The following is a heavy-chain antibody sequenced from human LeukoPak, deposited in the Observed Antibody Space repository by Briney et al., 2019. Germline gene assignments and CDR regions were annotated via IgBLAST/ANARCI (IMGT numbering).Heavy chain of an antibody. J-gene: IGHJ4*02. CDR3: AKDRGYYGSGSYYPMGY. CDR2: ISYDGSNK. Sequence: GGSLRLSCTASGFTFSSYGMHWVRQAPGKGLEWVAVISYDGSNKYYADSVKGRFTISRDNSKNTLYLQMNSLRAEDTAVYYCAKDRGYYGSGSYYPMGYWGQGTLVTVSS. V-gene: IGHV3-30*18. D-gene: IGHD3-10*01. CDR1: GFTFSSYG.